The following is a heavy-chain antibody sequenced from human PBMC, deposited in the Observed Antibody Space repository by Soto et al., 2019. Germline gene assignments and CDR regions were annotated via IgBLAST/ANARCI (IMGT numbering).Heavy chain of an antibody. CDR2: ISSTSSNI. V-gene: IGHV3-21*02. D-gene: IGHD1-1*01. CDR1: GFSFSTSI. Sequence: EVLLVESGGGLVKPGGSLRLFCVASGFSFSTSIMHWVRQAPGKGLEWIATISSTSSNIYYAGSVKGRFSISRDNPKNALFLQMNSLIADDMAVYYCARGIASTSLVTFDVWGQGTMVTVS. CDR3: ARGIASTSLVTFDV. J-gene: IGHJ3*01.